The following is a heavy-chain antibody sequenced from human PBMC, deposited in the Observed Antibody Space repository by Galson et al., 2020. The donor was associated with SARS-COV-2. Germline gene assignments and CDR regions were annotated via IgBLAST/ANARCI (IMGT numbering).Heavy chain of an antibody. CDR1: NYTFANFG. CDR2: ISGFDVNT. J-gene: IGHJ6*02. Sequence: GESLKISCKASNYTFANFGVSWVPLAPVQGLEWMGWISGFDVNTHSAQKFQERVTLTTDTSTTTAYMELRSLTYDDTAVYYCAREPASRGLLEFYYGTDVCGQGTTVTVSS. CDR3: AREPASRGLLEFYYGTDV. V-gene: IGHV1-18*01. D-gene: IGHD3-3*01.